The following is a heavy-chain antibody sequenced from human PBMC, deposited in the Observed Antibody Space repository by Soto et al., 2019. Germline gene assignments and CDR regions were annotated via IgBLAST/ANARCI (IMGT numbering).Heavy chain of an antibody. CDR3: ARSPSWETTVTPYYFDY. CDR2: MNPKSANT. J-gene: IGHJ4*02. CDR1: RYTFISYD. Sequence: QVQLVQSGAEVKKPGASVKVSCKASRYTFISYDINWVRQATGQGLEWMGWMNPKSANTGYAQNFQGSVTMTRNTSISTAYMELSSLRSEDTAVYYCARSPSWETTVTPYYFDYWGQGTLVTVSS. D-gene: IGHD4-4*01. V-gene: IGHV1-8*01.